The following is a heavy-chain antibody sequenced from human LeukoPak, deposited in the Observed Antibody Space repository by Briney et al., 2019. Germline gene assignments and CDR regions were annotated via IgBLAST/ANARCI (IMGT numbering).Heavy chain of an antibody. J-gene: IGHJ3*02. D-gene: IGHD5-12*01. V-gene: IGHV4-39*01. CDR3: ARHSRSGYGDYESAFDI. CDR1: GGSISSSGYY. CDR2: FYYTGST. Sequence: SETLSLTCIASGGSISSSGYYWDWIRQPPGKGREWIGNFYYTGSTYYNPSLKSRITISVDTSKNQFSLKLRSVTAADTAVYYCARHSRSGYGDYESAFDIWGQGTMVTVSS.